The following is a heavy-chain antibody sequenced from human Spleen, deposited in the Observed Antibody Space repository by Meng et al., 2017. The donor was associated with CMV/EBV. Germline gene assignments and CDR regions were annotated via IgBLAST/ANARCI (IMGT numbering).Heavy chain of an antibody. CDR2: IKQDGSEK. J-gene: IGHJ4*02. CDR1: GFTFSSYW. Sequence: GESLKISCAASGFTFSSYWMSWVRQAPGKGLEWVANIKQDGSEKYYVDSVKGRFTISRDNAKNSLYLQMNSLRAEDTAVYYCARGGLLYSDYWGQGTLVTVSS. V-gene: IGHV3-7*01. D-gene: IGHD1-26*01. CDR3: ARGGLLYSDY.